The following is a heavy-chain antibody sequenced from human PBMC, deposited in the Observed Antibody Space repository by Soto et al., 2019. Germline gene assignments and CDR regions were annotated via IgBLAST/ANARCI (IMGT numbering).Heavy chain of an antibody. Sequence: ASVKVSCKASGYTFTSYGISWVRQAPGQGLEWMGWISAYNGNTNYAQKLQGRVTITTDKSTSTAYMELSSLRSEDTAVYYCARWSSGWYRGDYMDVWGKGTTVTVSS. D-gene: IGHD6-19*01. CDR3: ARWSSGWYRGDYMDV. J-gene: IGHJ6*03. CDR2: ISAYNGNT. V-gene: IGHV1-18*01. CDR1: GYTFTSYG.